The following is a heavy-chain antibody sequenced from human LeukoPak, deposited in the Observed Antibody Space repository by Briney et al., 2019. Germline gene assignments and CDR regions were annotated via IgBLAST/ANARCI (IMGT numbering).Heavy chain of an antibody. D-gene: IGHD2-15*01. CDR2: IYYSGST. Sequence: PSETLSLTCTVSGGSISNYYWSWIRQPPGKGPEWIGYIYYSGSTNFNPSLKSRVTISVDTSKNQFSLKLSSVTAADTAVYYCARVCSGGSCAGFDYWGQGTLVTVSS. CDR1: GGSISNYY. J-gene: IGHJ4*02. CDR3: ARVCSGGSCAGFDY. V-gene: IGHV4-59*01.